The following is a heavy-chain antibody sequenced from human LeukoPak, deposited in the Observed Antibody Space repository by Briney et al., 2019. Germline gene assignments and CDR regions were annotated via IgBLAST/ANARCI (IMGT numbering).Heavy chain of an antibody. CDR2: ISGSGGSA. J-gene: IGHJ4*02. V-gene: IGHV3-23*01. CDR1: GFTFSNYD. Sequence: GGSLRLSCAASGFTFSNYDMSWVRQAPGKGLEWVSAISGSGGSAYYADSVKGRFTISRDNSKNTLFLQIDSLRTEDTGVYYCAKDGNYDWNYDALDHWGQGTLVTVSS. CDR3: AKDGNYDWNYDALDH. D-gene: IGHD1-7*01.